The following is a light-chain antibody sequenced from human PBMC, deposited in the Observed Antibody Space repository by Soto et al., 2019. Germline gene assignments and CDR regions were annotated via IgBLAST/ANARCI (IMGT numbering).Light chain of an antibody. CDR3: QQTYSAPFT. Sequence: DIQMTQSPSSLSASVGDSVTLTCRASQRLFSFLNWYQQAPGRAPKLLISTAYKLQSGVPSRFSVSESGTEFTLTISRLQPEDFAIYFCQQTYSAPFTFGPGTKLDVK. CDR2: TAY. V-gene: IGKV1-39*01. CDR1: QRLFSF. J-gene: IGKJ3*01.